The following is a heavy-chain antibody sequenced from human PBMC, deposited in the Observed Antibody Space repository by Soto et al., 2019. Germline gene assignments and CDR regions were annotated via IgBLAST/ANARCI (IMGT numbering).Heavy chain of an antibody. CDR1: GYTFTSYG. V-gene: IGHV1-18*01. CDR2: ISAYNGNT. D-gene: IGHD3-10*01. CDR3: ARDRGYYYGSGSYYQAFDI. J-gene: IGHJ3*02. Sequence: GASVKVSCKASGYTFTSYGISWVRQAPGQGLEWMGWISAYNGNTNYAQKLQGRVTMTTDTSTSTAYMELRSLRSDDTAVYYCARDRGYYYGSGSYYQAFDIWGQGTMVTVSS.